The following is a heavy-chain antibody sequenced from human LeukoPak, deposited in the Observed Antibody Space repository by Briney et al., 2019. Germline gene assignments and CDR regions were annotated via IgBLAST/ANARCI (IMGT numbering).Heavy chain of an antibody. CDR1: GYIFTSYW. D-gene: IGHD6-6*01. J-gene: IGHJ4*02. Sequence: GESLKISCKGSGYIFTSYWITWVRQMPGKGLEWMGMIDPTDSYTNYSPSFQGHVTISTDKSISTAYLHWTSLKASDTAIYYCARRGRSSSNFDFWGQETLVTVSS. CDR3: ARRGRSSSNFDF. CDR2: IDPTDSYT. V-gene: IGHV5-10-1*01.